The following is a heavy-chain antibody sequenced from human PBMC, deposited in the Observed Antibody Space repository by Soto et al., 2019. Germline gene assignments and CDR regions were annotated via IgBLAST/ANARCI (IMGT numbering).Heavy chain of an antibody. V-gene: IGHV4-4*02. CDR2: IYHSGNT. CDR1: GGSISSTNW. D-gene: IGHD6-13*01. Sequence: QVQLQESGPGLVKPSGTLSLTCAVSGGSISSTNWWSWVRQPPGKGLGWIGEIYHSGNTNYNPSLXSXXTISVGKSKNQFSLKLSSVTAADTAVYFCARIAAAGTRFDYWGQGTLVTVSS. CDR3: ARIAAAGTRFDY. J-gene: IGHJ4*02.